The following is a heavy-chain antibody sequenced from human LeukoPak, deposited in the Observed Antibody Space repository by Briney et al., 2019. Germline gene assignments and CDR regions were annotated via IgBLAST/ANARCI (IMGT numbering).Heavy chain of an antibody. Sequence: GGSLRLSCAASGLTFSDYYMNWIRQAPGKGLEWVSSISSSGSTTNYADSAKGRFTISRDNAKNSLYLQMNSLRAEDTAVYYCARKDGYTSSWSFDYWGQGTLVTVSS. D-gene: IGHD6-13*01. CDR3: ARKDGYTSSWSFDY. J-gene: IGHJ4*02. CDR1: GLTFSDYY. CDR2: ISSSGSTT. V-gene: IGHV3-11*01.